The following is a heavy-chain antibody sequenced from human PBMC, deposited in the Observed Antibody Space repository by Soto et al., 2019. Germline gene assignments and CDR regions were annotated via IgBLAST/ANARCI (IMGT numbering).Heavy chain of an antibody. CDR2: INHSGST. J-gene: IGHJ5*02. CDR3: ARLYYDFWSGYPSFDP. Sequence: SETLSLTCAVYGGSFSGDYWSWIRQPPGKGLEWIGEINHSGSTNYNPSLKSRVTISVDTSKNQFSLKLSSVTAADTAVYYCARLYYDFWSGYPSFDPWGQGTLVT. D-gene: IGHD3-3*01. V-gene: IGHV4-34*01. CDR1: GGSFSGDY.